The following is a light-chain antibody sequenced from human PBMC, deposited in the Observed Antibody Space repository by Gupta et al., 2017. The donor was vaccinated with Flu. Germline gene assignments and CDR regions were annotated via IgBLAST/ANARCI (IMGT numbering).Light chain of an antibody. V-gene: IGKV2-24*01. J-gene: IGKJ2*01. CDR3: MQSKQYPST. CDR2: RGS. Sequence: DIVMIQTSLSSPVTLGQPASICSWSSECLVHNNGNTYLSWIQQRPGQPPRLLIYRGSSRDSGVPDRFSGSGAGTDFTLKISSVEAEDVVVYYCMQSKQYPSTFGPGTKVEIK. CDR1: ECLVHNNGNTY.